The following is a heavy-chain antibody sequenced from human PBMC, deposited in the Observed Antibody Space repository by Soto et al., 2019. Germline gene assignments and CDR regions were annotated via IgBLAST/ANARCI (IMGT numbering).Heavy chain of an antibody. CDR1: GFTFSSYA. Sequence: GGSLRLSCAASGFTFSSYAMSWVRQAPGKGLEWVSAISGSGGSTYYADSVKGRFTISRDNSKNTLYLQMNSLRAEDTAVYYCAKLRGLGSSSSEDAFDIWGQGTLVTVSS. J-gene: IGHJ3*02. V-gene: IGHV3-23*01. CDR2: ISGSGGST. D-gene: IGHD6-6*01. CDR3: AKLRGLGSSSSEDAFDI.